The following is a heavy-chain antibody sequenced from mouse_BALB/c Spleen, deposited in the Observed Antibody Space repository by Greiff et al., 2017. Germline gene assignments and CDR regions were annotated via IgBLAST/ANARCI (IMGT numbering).Heavy chain of an antibody. D-gene: IGHD2-1*01. V-gene: IGHV3-6*02. CDR1: GYSITSGYY. CDR3: ARVYGNSAWFAY. CDR2: ISYDGSN. Sequence: EVKLEESGPGLVKPSQSLSLTCSVTGYSITSGYYWNWIRQFPGNKLEWMGYISYDGSNNYNPSLKNRISITRDTSKNQFFLKLNSVTTEDTATYYCARVYGNSAWFAYWGQGTLVTVSA. J-gene: IGHJ3*01.